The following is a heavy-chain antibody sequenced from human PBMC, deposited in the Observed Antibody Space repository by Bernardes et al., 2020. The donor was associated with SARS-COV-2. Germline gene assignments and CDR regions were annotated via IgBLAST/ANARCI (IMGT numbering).Heavy chain of an antibody. CDR3: TNGLDN. Sequence: GGSLRLSCAASGFTLSGSALHWVRQASGQGLEWVGRIRGKANSDATAYGASVKGRFSISRDDSDNTAYLQMNSLKAEDTAVYFCTNGLDNWGQGTLVTVSS. J-gene: IGHJ4*02. V-gene: IGHV3-73*01. CDR1: GFTLSGSA. CDR2: IRGKANSDAT.